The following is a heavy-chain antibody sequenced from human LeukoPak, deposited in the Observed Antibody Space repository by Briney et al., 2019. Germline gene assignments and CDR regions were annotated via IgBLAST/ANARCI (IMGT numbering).Heavy chain of an antibody. CDR1: GFTFSSYG. CDR3: AKERSARFTMVRGVPRPGDAFDI. CDR2: ISGSGGST. D-gene: IGHD3-10*01. Sequence: QTGGSLRLSCAASGFTFSSYGMSWVRQAPGKGLEWVSAISGSGGSTYYADSVKGRFTISRDNSKNTLYLQMNSLRAEDTAVYYCAKERSARFTMVRGVPRPGDAFDIWGQGTMVTVSS. V-gene: IGHV3-23*01. J-gene: IGHJ3*02.